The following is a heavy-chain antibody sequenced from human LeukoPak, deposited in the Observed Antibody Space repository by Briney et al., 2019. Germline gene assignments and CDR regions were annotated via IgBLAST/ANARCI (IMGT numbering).Heavy chain of an antibody. Sequence: GGSLRLSCAASGITFYDYAMYWVRQAPGKGLEWVSGVNWKTGNIGYADSVKDRFTTFRDYAKTSLYMQMNSLTTEDTALYYCTIRRFSGYDAAFDVWGQGTMVTVSS. D-gene: IGHD5-12*01. J-gene: IGHJ3*01. CDR1: GITFYDYA. CDR3: TIRRFSGYDAAFDV. V-gene: IGHV3-9*01. CDR2: VNWKTGNI.